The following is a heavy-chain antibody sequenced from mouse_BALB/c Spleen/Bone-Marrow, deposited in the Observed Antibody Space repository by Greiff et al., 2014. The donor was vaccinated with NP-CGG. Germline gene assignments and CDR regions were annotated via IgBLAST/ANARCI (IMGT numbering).Heavy chain of an antibody. Sequence: EVKLMESGPGLVKPSQSLSLTCTVTGYSITSDYAWNWIRQFPGNKLEWMGYISYSGSTSYNPSLKSRISITRGTSKNQFFLQLNFVLTETTPTYSCARSSSVSTPSGYLDVWAAGPTV. D-gene: IGHD5-1*01. CDR1: GYSITSDYA. V-gene: IGHV3-2*02. J-gene: IGHJ1*01. CDR3: ARSSSVSTPSGYLDV. CDR2: ISYSGST.